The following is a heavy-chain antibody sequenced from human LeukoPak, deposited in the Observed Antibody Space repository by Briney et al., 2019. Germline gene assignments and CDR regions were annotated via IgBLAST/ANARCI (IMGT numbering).Heavy chain of an antibody. D-gene: IGHD1-26*01. CDR2: INPNSGGT. V-gene: IGHV1-2*02. Sequence: GASVKVSCKASGYTFTSYAMNWVRQAPGQGLEWMGWINPNSGGTNYAQKFQGRVTMTRDTSISTAYMELSRLRSDDTAVYYCARGSYSGSYPYWGQGTLVTVSS. J-gene: IGHJ4*02. CDR1: GYTFTSYA. CDR3: ARGSYSGSYPY.